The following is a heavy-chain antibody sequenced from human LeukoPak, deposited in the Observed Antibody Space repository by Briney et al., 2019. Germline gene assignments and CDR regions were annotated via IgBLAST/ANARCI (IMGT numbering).Heavy chain of an antibody. J-gene: IGHJ3*02. V-gene: IGHV3-23*01. CDR2: ISGSGATA. CDR3: AKRYCSGGSCYSGVFDI. Sequence: GGSLRLSCAASGFTFSSYAMSWVRQAPGKGLEWVSAISGSGATAYYADSVKGRFTSSRDNSKDTLYLQMNSLRAEDTAVYYCAKRYCSGGSCYSGVFDIWGQGTMVTVSS. D-gene: IGHD2-15*01. CDR1: GFTFSSYA.